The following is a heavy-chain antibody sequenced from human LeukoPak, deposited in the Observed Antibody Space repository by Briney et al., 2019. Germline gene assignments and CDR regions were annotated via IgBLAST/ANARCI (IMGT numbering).Heavy chain of an antibody. V-gene: IGHV5-51*01. CDR2: IFPHDSDT. CDR1: GYRFVDYL. J-gene: IGHJ6*02. Sequence: GESLKISCKGSGYRFVDYLIGWVRQMPGKGPEWMGIIFPHDSDTKYIPSLQSQVTFSVDTSISTAYVQWSSLKAPDTAICYYGIDVWGQGTTVTVSS. CDR3: GIDV.